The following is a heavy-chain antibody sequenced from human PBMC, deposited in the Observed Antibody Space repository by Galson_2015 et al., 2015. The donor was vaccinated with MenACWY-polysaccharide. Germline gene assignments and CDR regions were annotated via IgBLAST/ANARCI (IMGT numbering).Heavy chain of an antibody. CDR1: GGSISSYY. V-gene: IGHV4-59*03. J-gene: IGHJ5*02. CDR2: MDSSGRG. D-gene: IGHD3-16*01. Sequence: SETLSLTCTVSGGSISSYYWGWIRQSPGKGLEWIGYMDSSGRGNSNPSLKSRVSISVDTFKKQFSLKLSSVTAADTAVYYCVAELSQGPFGWFDPWGQGTLVTVSS. CDR3: VAELSQGPFGWFDP.